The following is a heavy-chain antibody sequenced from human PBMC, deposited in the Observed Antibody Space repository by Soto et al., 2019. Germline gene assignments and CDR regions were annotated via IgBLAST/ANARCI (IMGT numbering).Heavy chain of an antibody. CDR1: GGSISSGDYY. V-gene: IGHV4-30-4*01. Sequence: SETLSLTCTVSGGSISSGDYYWSWIRQPPGKGLEWIGYIYYSGSTYYNPSLKSRVTISVATSKNQFSLKLSSVTAADTAVYYCARAELNYYGSGSHLVPCGHGTLVTVSS. CDR2: IYYSGST. D-gene: IGHD3-10*01. CDR3: ARAELNYYGSGSHLVP. J-gene: IGHJ5*02.